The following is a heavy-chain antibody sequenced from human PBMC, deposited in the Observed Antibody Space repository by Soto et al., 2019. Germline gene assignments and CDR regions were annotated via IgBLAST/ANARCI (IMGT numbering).Heavy chain of an antibody. CDR1: GGSISSYY. J-gene: IGHJ6*03. D-gene: IGHD3-3*01. CDR2: IYYGGST. CDR3: ARHPLEYYDFWSGSYYYYYMDV. V-gene: IGHV4-59*08. Sequence: QVLLQESGPGLVKPSETLSLTCTVSGGSISSYYWSWIRQPPGKGLEWIGYIYYGGSTNYNPSLKSRVTISVDTSKNQFSLKLSSVTAADTAVYYCARHPLEYYDFWSGSYYYYYMDVWGKGTTVTVSS.